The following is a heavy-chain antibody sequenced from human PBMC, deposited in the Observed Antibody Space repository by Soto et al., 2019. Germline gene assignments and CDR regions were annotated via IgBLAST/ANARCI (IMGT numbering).Heavy chain of an antibody. D-gene: IGHD3-10*01. J-gene: IGHJ4*02. CDR3: ARHMITMVRGVIREFDY. V-gene: IGHV4-39*01. CDR1: GGSISSSSYY. CDR2: IYYSGST. Sequence: PSETLSLTGTVAGGSISSSSYYWGRIRQPPGKGLEWIGSIYYSGSTYYNPSLKSRVTISVDTSKNQFSLKLSSVTAADTAVYYCARHMITMVRGVIREFDYWGQGTLVTVPS.